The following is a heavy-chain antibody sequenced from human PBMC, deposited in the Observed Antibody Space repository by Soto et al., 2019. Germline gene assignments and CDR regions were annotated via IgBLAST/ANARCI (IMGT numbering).Heavy chain of an antibody. CDR1: GGSISSHDDY. J-gene: IGHJ4*02. Sequence: QVQLQESGPGLVKPSQTLSLIRTVSGGSISSHDDYWSWIRQLPGEGLEWIGFIYHNGNTFYNPSLKSRLTISLDTSKNQFSLKLSSVTAADTAVYYCTRGELWWDYWGQGTLVTVSS. CDR3: TRGELWWDY. CDR2: IYHNGNT. D-gene: IGHD2-21*01. V-gene: IGHV4-30-4*08.